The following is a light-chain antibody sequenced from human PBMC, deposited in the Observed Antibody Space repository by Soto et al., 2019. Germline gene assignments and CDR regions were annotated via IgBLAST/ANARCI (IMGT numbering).Light chain of an antibody. V-gene: IGKV3-15*01. CDR3: QQYNNWLWT. J-gene: IGKJ1*01. CDR1: QSVSRN. CDR2: DAS. Sequence: EIVMTQSPATLSVSPGERATLSCRASQSVSRNVAWYQQKPGQAPRLLIHDASTRATGISVRFSGSASGTEFTLIISSLQSEDFAVYYCQQYNNWLWTFGQGTKVEIK.